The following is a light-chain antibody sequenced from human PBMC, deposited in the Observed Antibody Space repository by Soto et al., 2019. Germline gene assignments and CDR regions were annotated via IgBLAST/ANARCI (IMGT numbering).Light chain of an antibody. CDR3: LQDYNYPRT. J-gene: IGKJ1*01. Sequence: AIQMTQSPSSLSASVGDRVTITCRASQGIRNDLGWYQQKPGKAPNLLIYAASNLESGVPSRLSGSGSGTDFTLTISSLQPEDFATYYCLQDYNYPRTFGQGTKVEIK. CDR1: QGIRND. V-gene: IGKV1-6*01. CDR2: AAS.